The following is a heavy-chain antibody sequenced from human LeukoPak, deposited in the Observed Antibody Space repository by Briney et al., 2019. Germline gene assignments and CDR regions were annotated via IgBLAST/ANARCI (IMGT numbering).Heavy chain of an antibody. J-gene: IGHJ5*02. V-gene: IGHV7-4-1*02. Sequence: ASVKVSCKASGYTFTSYAMNWVRQAPGQGLEWMGWINTNTGNPTYAQGFTGRFVFSLDTSVSTAYLQISSLKAEDTAVYYCARESEPRITMVRGVTPNPWGQGTLVTVSS. CDR2: INTNTGNP. D-gene: IGHD3-10*01. CDR3: ARESEPRITMVRGVTPNP. CDR1: GYTFTSYA.